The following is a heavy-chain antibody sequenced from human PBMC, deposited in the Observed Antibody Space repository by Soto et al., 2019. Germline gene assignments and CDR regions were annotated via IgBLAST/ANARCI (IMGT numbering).Heavy chain of an antibody. J-gene: IGHJ3*02. CDR1: GGSISSGGYY. D-gene: IGHD3-16*02. CDR2: IYYSGST. Sequence: SETLSLTCTVSGGSISSGGYYWSWIRQHPGKGLEWIGYIYYSGSTYYNPSLKSRVTISVDTSKNQFSLKLSSVTAADTAVYYCARDGAYDYVWGSYRIDAFDIWGQGTMVTVSS. V-gene: IGHV4-31*03. CDR3: ARDGAYDYVWGSYRIDAFDI.